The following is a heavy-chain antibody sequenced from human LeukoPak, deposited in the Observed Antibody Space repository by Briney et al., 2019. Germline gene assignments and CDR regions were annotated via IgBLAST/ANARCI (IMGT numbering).Heavy chain of an antibody. CDR3: ARVVAARPSRDY. Sequence: PGGSLRLSCAASGFTFSSYAMHWVRQAPGKGLEWVAVISYDGSNKYYADSVKGRFTISRDKSKNTLYLQMNSLRAEDTAVYYCARVVAARPSRDYWGQGTLVTVSS. D-gene: IGHD6-6*01. CDR2: ISYDGSNK. CDR1: GFTFSSYA. J-gene: IGHJ4*02. V-gene: IGHV3-30*01.